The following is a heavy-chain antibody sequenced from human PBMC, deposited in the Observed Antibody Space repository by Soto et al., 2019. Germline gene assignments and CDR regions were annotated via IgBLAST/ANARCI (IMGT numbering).Heavy chain of an antibody. J-gene: IGHJ5*02. CDR3: ARGKGMTTFGGVIVISWFDP. Sequence: SETLSLTCAVYGGSFSGYYWSWIRQPPGKGLEWIGEINHSGSTNYNPSLKSRVTISVDTSKNQFSLKLSSVTAADTAVYYCARGKGMTTFGGVIVISWFDPWGQGTLVTVSS. CDR2: INHSGST. CDR1: GGSFSGYY. V-gene: IGHV4-34*01. D-gene: IGHD3-16*02.